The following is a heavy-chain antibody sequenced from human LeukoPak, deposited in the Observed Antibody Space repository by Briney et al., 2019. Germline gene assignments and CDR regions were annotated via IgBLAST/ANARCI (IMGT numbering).Heavy chain of an antibody. V-gene: IGHV3-48*01. CDR2: ISSSSTTI. CDR3: ARGPDYDILADYFDY. Sequence: GGSLRLSCAASGFTFSSYSMMWVRQAPGKGLEWVSYISSSSTTIHYADSVKGRFTISRDNSKNTLFLQMNSLRPEDTAVYYCARGPDYDILADYFDYWGQGTLVTVSS. CDR1: GFTFSSYS. J-gene: IGHJ4*02. D-gene: IGHD3-9*01.